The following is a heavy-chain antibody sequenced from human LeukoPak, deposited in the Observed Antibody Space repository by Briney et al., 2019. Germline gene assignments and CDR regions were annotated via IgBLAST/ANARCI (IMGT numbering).Heavy chain of an antibody. CDR1: GYTFTNYY. CDR2: INPSGGST. J-gene: IGHJ4*02. D-gene: IGHD1-26*01. V-gene: IGHV1-46*01. CDR3: AREKKLRGATDY. Sequence: ASVKVSCKASGYTFTNYYMHWVRQAPGQGLEWMGVINPSGGSTNYAQKFQGRVTMTRDTSISTAYMELSRLRSDDTAVYYCAREKKLRGATDYWGQGTLVTVSS.